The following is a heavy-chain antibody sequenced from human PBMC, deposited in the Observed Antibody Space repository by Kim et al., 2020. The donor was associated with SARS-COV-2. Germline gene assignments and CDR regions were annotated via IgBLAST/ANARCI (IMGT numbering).Heavy chain of an antibody. Sequence: SETLSLTCTVSGGSISSSSYYWGWIRQPPGKGLEWIGSIYYSGSTYYNPSLKSRVTISVDTSKNQFSLKLSSVTAADTAVYYCAGLWFGELFGLRWFDPWGQGTLVTVSS. CDR1: GGSISSSSYY. V-gene: IGHV4-39*01. CDR3: AGLWFGELFGLRWFDP. D-gene: IGHD3-10*01. CDR2: IYYSGST. J-gene: IGHJ5*02.